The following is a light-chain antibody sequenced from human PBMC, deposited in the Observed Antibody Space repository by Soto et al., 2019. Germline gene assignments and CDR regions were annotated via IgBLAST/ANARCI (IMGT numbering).Light chain of an antibody. CDR3: QQLNSYPRT. CDR1: QGISSY. CDR2: AAS. Sequence: DIQLTQSPSFLSASVGDRVTITCRASQGISSYLAWYQQKPGKAPKLLIYAASTLQSGVPSRFSGSGSGTGFTLTISSLQPEDFATYYCQQLNSYPRTFGQGTKVDI. J-gene: IGKJ1*01. V-gene: IGKV1-9*01.